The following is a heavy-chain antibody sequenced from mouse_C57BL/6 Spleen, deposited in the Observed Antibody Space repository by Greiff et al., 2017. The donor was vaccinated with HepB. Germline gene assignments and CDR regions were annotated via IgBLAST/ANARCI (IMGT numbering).Heavy chain of an antibody. J-gene: IGHJ2*01. D-gene: IGHD1-1*01. CDR2: ISYDGSN. CDR1: GYSITSGYY. CDR3: ARDRGTTGYFDY. Sequence: EVKLMESGPGLVKPSQSLSLTCSVTGYSITSGYYWNWIRQFPGNKLEWMGYISYDGSNNYNPSLKNRISITRDTSKNQFFLKLNSVTTEDTATYYCARDRGTTGYFDYWGQGTTLTVSS. V-gene: IGHV3-6*01.